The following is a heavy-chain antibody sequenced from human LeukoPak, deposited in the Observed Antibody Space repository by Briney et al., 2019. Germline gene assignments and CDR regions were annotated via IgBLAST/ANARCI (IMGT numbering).Heavy chain of an antibody. CDR3: AKSGGTEWELQLKY. J-gene: IGHJ4*02. V-gene: IGHV3-23*01. D-gene: IGHD1-26*01. CDR2: ISRSDNII. CDR1: GFTFSNYG. Sequence: GGSLRLSCAASGFTFSNYGMSWVRQAPGKGLEWVSFISRSDNIIYYTDSVKGRFTISRDNSKNTLYLQMNSLRAEDTAVYYCAKSGGTEWELQLKYWGQGTLVTVSS.